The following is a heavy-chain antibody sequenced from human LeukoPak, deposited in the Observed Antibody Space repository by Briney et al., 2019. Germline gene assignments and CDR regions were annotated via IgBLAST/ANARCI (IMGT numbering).Heavy chain of an antibody. V-gene: IGHV3-33*01. Sequence: GRSLRLSCAASGFTFSSYGMHWVRQAPGKGLEWVAVIWYDGSNKYYADSVKGRFTISRDNSKNTLYLQMNSLRAEDTAVYYCATNSRRYCSNTSCYPGVYWGQGTLITVSS. J-gene: IGHJ4*02. CDR3: ATNSRRYCSNTSCYPGVY. CDR1: GFTFSSYG. D-gene: IGHD2-2*01. CDR2: IWYDGSNK.